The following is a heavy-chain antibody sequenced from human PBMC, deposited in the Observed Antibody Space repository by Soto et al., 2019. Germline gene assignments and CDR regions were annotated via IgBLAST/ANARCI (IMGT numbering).Heavy chain of an antibody. CDR3: ARGDRGAFDL. Sequence: EVQLVESGGGLVQPGESLGLSCAASGFTFSYYWMHWVRQAPGKGLVWVSRIHSDGSSTTYADSVKGRFSISRDNARNTVYLQMNSLRAEDTAVYYCARGDRGAFDLWGQGTVLTVSS. J-gene: IGHJ3*01. D-gene: IGHD1-26*01. V-gene: IGHV3-74*01. CDR2: IHSDGSST. CDR1: GFTFSYYW.